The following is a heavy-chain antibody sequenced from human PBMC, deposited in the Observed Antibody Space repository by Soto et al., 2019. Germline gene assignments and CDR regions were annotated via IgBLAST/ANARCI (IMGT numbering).Heavy chain of an antibody. V-gene: IGHV4-61*01. D-gene: IGHD6-13*01. CDR3: ARARIAAAGSFDY. CDR1: GGSVSSGSYY. Sequence: PSETLSLTCTVSGGSVSSGSYYWSWIRQPPGKGLEWIGYSYYSGSTNYNPSLKSRVTISVDTSKNQFSLKLSSVTAADTAVYYCARARIAAAGSFDYWGQGTLVTVSS. CDR2: SYYSGST. J-gene: IGHJ4*02.